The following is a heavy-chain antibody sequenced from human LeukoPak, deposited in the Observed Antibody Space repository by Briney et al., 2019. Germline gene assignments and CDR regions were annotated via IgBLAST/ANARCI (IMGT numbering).Heavy chain of an antibody. CDR2: ISSSGSAI. CDR1: GFPLSSYS. D-gene: IGHD2-15*01. V-gene: IGHV3-48*01. CDR3: VRVKGSYFDY. Sequence: GGSLRLSCAASGFPLSSYSINWVRQAPGKGLEWVSYISSSGSAIYYVDSVKGRFTVSRDNAKNSLFLQMNSPRAEYTAVYYCVRVKGSYFDYWGQGALVTVSS. J-gene: IGHJ4*02.